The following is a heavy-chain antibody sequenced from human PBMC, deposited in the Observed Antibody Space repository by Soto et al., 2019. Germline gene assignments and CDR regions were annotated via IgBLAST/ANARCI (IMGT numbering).Heavy chain of an antibody. CDR2: ISYDGSNK. D-gene: IGHD3-10*01. CDR3: AKVLSGSGSYYNVGGMDV. CDR1: GFTFSSYG. J-gene: IGHJ6*02. Sequence: PGGSLRLSCAASGFTFSSYGMHWVRQAPGKGLEWVAVISYDGSNKYYADSVKGRFTISRDNSKNTLYLQMNSLRAEDTAVYYCAKVLSGSGSYYNVGGMDVWGQGTTVTVSS. V-gene: IGHV3-30*18.